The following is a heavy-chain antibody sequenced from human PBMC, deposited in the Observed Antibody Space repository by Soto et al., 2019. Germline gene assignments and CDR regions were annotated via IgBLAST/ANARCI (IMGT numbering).Heavy chain of an antibody. D-gene: IGHD3-10*01. CDR2: NYYSGST. V-gene: IGHV4-59*01. CDR1: GGSIGSYY. Sequence: SETLSLTCTVSGGSIGSYYWSWNRQPPGKGLEWIGYNYYSGSTSYNPSLKSRVTMTVDTSKNQFSLKLYSVTAADTAAYYCARGDYYGRSDYWGPGTLVTAPQ. CDR3: ARGDYYGRSDY. J-gene: IGHJ4*02.